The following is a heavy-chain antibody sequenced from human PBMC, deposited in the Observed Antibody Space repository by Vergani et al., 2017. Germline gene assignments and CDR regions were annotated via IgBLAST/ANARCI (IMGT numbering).Heavy chain of an antibody. CDR3: ARRWYGSESRPPAFDI. Sequence: VQLLESGGGLVQPGGSLRLSCAVSGFTFSSYGMHWVRQAPGKGLEWVAVISYDGSNKYYADSVKGRFTISRDNSKNTLYLQMNSLRAEDTALYYCARRWYGSESRPPAFDIWGQGTMVTVSS. D-gene: IGHD3-10*01. CDR2: ISYDGSNK. CDR1: GFTFSSYG. J-gene: IGHJ3*02. V-gene: IGHV3-30*03.